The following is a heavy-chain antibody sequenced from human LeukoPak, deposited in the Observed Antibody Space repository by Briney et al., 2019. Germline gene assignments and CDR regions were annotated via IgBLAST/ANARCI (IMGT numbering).Heavy chain of an antibody. Sequence: GGSLRLSCAASGFTFSSYSMNWVRQAPGKGLEWVAVIWYDGSNKYYADSVKGRFTISRDNSKNTLYLQMNSLRAEDTAVYYCARSDGLQVDYWGQGTLVTVSS. CDR2: IWYDGSNK. CDR1: GFTFSSYS. CDR3: ARSDGLQVDY. V-gene: IGHV3-33*08. J-gene: IGHJ4*02. D-gene: IGHD4-4*01.